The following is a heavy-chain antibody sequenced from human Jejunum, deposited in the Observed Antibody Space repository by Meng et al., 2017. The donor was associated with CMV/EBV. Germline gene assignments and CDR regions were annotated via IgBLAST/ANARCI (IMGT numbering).Heavy chain of an antibody. Sequence: VQVLGAGGGLVQPGGSLRLSCAASGFTFITYAMSWVGQAPGKGLEWVSAISGSGGSTYYADSVKGRFTISRDNSKNTLYLQMNSLRAEDTAVYYCARVRGYGSDYWGQGTLVTVSS. V-gene: IGHV3-23*01. CDR1: GFTFITYA. D-gene: IGHD5-12*01. CDR3: ARVRGYGSDY. CDR2: ISGSGGST. J-gene: IGHJ4*02.